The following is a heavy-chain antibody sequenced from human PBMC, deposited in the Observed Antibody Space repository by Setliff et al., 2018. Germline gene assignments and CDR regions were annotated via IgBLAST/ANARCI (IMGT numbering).Heavy chain of an antibody. CDR1: GFTFSTYA. CDR2: IFYDGSEK. CDR3: AGDPPRSDWRLDS. D-gene: IGHD1-26*01. V-gene: IGHV3-33*08. J-gene: IGHJ4*02. Sequence: QPGGSLRLSCAASGFTFSTYAMHWVRQAPGKGLEWVGYIFYDGSEKYYADSVKGRFTISRDNSKNTVYLEMNNLRADDTAVYYCAGDPPRSDWRLDSWGQGTLVTVSS.